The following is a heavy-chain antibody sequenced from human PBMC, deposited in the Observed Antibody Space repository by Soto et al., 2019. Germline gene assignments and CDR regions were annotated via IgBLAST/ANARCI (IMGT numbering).Heavy chain of an antibody. CDR2: ISAYNGNT. V-gene: IGHV1-18*04. CDR1: GYTFTSYG. Sequence: ASVNVSCKSSGYTFTSYGISWVRQAPGQGLECMGWISAYNGNTNYAQKLQGRVTMTTDTSTSTAYMELRSLRSDDTAVYYCARVGPGCCTVDPWGQGTLVTVSS. D-gene: IGHD2-8*02. J-gene: IGHJ5*02. CDR3: ARVGPGCCTVDP.